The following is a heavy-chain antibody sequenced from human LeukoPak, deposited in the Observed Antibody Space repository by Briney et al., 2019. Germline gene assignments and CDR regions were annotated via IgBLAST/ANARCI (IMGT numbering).Heavy chain of an antibody. V-gene: IGHV3-30*04. D-gene: IGHD5-18*01. CDR1: GFTFSSYA. CDR3: ARGRGGYRYAYYFAY. Sequence: GGSLRLCSAASGFTFSSYATHWVRQAPGKGLEWVAVISYDGSNKYYADSVKGRFTISRDNSKNTLYLQMNSLRAEDTAVYYCARGRGGYRYAYYFAYWGQGTLVTVSS. CDR2: ISYDGSNK. J-gene: IGHJ4*02.